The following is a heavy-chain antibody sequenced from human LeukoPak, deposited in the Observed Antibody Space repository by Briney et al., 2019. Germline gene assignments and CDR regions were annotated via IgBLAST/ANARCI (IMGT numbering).Heavy chain of an antibody. D-gene: IGHD6-13*01. Sequence: GRSLRLSCAASGFTFSSYGMHWGRQAPGKGLEWVAVISYDGSNKYYADSVKGRFTISRDHSKNTLYLQMNSLRAEDTAVYYCARSIAAAGDLYFDYWGQGTLVTVSS. CDR2: ISYDGSNK. J-gene: IGHJ4*02. CDR3: ARSIAAAGDLYFDY. CDR1: GFTFSSYG. V-gene: IGHV3-30*03.